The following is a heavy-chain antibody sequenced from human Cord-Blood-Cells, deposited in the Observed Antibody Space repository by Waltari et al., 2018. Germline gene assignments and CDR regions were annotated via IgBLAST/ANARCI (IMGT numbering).Heavy chain of an antibody. CDR3: ARDTKYSSSMRVWFDP. D-gene: IGHD6-6*01. Sequence: QVQLQESGPGLVKPSETLSPTWAVSGYSISSGSHWGWIRQPPGKGLEWIGSISHSGSTYYNPSLKSRVTISVDTSKNQFSLKLSSVTAADTAVYYCARDTKYSSSMRVWFDPWGQGTLVTVSS. V-gene: IGHV4-38-2*02. J-gene: IGHJ5*02. CDR2: ISHSGST. CDR1: GYSISSGSH.